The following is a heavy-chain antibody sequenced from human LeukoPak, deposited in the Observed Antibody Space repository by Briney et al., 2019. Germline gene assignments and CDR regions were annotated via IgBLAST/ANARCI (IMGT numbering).Heavy chain of an antibody. CDR3: ATNTPVAGRDGNWFDP. Sequence: GASVKVSCKVSGYTLTELSMHWVRQAPGKGLEWMGGFDPEDGETIYAQKFQGRVTMTEDTSTDTAYMELSSLRSEDTAVYYCATNTPVAGRDGNWFDPWGQGTLVTVSS. CDR2: FDPEDGET. J-gene: IGHJ5*02. V-gene: IGHV1-24*01. D-gene: IGHD6-19*01. CDR1: GYTLTELS.